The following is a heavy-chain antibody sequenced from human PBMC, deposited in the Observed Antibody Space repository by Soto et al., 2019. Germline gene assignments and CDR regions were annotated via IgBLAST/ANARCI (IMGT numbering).Heavy chain of an antibody. CDR3: VRDGSLLGLPR. V-gene: IGHV3-21*01. D-gene: IGHD3-10*01. J-gene: IGHJ4*02. Sequence: EVQLVEYGGGLVKPGESLRLSCVASGFTFKNYNMNWVRQAPGKRLEWVSSIGGTDTFTYYADSVKGRFSISRDNAKSSRFLQMNSLRAEDTAVYFCVRDGSLLGLPRWGQGTPVTVSS. CDR2: IGGTDTFT. CDR1: GFTFKNYN.